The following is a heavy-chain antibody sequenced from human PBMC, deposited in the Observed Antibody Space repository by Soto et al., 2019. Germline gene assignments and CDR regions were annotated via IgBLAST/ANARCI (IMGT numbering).Heavy chain of an antibody. V-gene: IGHV3-11*05. CDR3: ASLYSYGHTSPYYFDY. CDR1: GFTFSDYY. CDR2: ISSSSSYT. J-gene: IGHJ4*02. Sequence: QVQLVESGGGLVKPGGSLRLSCAASGFTFSDYYMSWIRQAPGKGLEWVSYISSSSSYTNYADSVKGRFTISRDNAKNSLYLQMNSLRAEDTAVYYCASLYSYGHTSPYYFDYWGQGTLVTVSS. D-gene: IGHD5-18*01.